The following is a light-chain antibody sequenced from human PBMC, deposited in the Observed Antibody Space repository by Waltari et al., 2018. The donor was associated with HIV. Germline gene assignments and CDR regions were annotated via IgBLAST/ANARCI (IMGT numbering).Light chain of an antibody. Sequence: EIVMTQSPATLSLSPGERATLSCRASRSVTIKLAWYQQKAGQSPRLLSFNAFTRASGIPGRFSGSGSGTEFTLTISSLKSEDSAVYYCQQYNDWPPLTFGGGTKVEIK. V-gene: IGKV3-15*01. CDR2: NAF. CDR3: QQYNDWPPLT. J-gene: IGKJ4*01. CDR1: RSVTIK.